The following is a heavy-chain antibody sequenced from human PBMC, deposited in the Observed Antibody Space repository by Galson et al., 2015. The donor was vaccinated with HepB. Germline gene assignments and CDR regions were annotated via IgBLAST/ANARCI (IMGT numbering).Heavy chain of an antibody. CDR3: ARDPYYYGSGSYGLNYGLDV. D-gene: IGHD3-10*01. CDR2: ITSSSSYI. J-gene: IGHJ6*02. CDR1: GFMFSDYY. V-gene: IGHV3-11*06. Sequence: SLRLSCAASGFMFSDYYMSWIRQAPGKGLEWVSYITSSSSYINYADSVKGRFTISRDNAKNSLYLQMNSLRAEDTAVYYCARDPYYYGSGSYGLNYGLDVWGQGTTVTVSS.